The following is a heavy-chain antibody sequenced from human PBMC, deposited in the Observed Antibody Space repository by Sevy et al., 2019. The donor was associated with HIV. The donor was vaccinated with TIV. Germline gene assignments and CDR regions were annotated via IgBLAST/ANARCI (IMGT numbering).Heavy chain of an antibody. CDR2: ISSSSSTI. Sequence: GGSLRLSCAVSGFTFSSYNMNWVRQAPGKGLEWGSYISSSSSTIYYADSVKGRFTISRDNAKNSLYLQMNSLRDEDTAIYYCARGQLGAAYYYGMDVWGRGTTVTVSS. CDR1: GFTFSSYN. J-gene: IGHJ6*02. D-gene: IGHD6-6*01. V-gene: IGHV3-48*02. CDR3: ARGQLGAAYYYGMDV.